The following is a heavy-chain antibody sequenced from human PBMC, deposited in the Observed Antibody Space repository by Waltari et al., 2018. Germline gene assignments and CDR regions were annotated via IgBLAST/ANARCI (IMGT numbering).Heavy chain of an antibody. V-gene: IGHV1-2*02. D-gene: IGHD3-10*01. J-gene: IGHJ4*02. CDR2: INSNSGDR. CDR1: GYTFNDYH. Sequence: QVQLVQSGAEVKKPGASVKVSCKPSGYTFNDYHTHWVRQAPGQGLEWMGWINSNSGDRGYAQKFLGRVTMTRDTSVSTIYMELSGLKSDDTAVYYCAREGLTGRGFDYWGQGTLVTISS. CDR3: AREGLTGRGFDY.